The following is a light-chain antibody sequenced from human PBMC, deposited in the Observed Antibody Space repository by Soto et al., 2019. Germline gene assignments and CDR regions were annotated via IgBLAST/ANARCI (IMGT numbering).Light chain of an antibody. CDR3: QRYGTSLPLT. CDR1: QSVSSYY. J-gene: IGKJ4*01. V-gene: IGKV3-20*01. CDR2: GAS. Sequence: EIVLTQSPGTLSLSPGDRATLSPRASQSVSSYYLAWYQQKPGQAPRLLIYGASSRATGIPDRFSGSGSGTDFTLTISRLEPEDFAVYYCQRYGTSLPLTFGGGTKVDIK.